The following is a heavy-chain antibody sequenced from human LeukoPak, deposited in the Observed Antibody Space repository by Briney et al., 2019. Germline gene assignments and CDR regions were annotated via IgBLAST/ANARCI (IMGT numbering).Heavy chain of an antibody. V-gene: IGHV4-59*12. J-gene: IGHJ6*02. CDR1: GGXISSYY. CDR3: AREVIGDFDWLPHYYYYGMDV. Sequence: PSETLSLTCTVSGGXISSYYCSWLRQPPGKGLKWIGYIYYTGSTNSNSSLKSRVTISIDTSKNQFSLKLSSVTAADTAVYYCAREVIGDFDWLPHYYYYGMDVWGQGTTVTVSS. D-gene: IGHD3-9*01. CDR2: IYYTGST.